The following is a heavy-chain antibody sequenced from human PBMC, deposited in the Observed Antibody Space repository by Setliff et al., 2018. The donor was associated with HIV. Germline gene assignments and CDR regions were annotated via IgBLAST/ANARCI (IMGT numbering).Heavy chain of an antibody. J-gene: IGHJ4*02. D-gene: IGHD2-21*02. CDR1: GGSITSTTYY. Sequence: TLSLTCTVSGGSITSTTYYWGWIRQPPGKGLEWIGTIHYTGNTYHNPSLKSRVTISVEASKNQISLKLTAVTAADSAVYYCAREGDGIDFWGQGTLVTAPQ. CDR3: AREGDGIDF. V-gene: IGHV4-39*02. CDR2: IHYTGNT.